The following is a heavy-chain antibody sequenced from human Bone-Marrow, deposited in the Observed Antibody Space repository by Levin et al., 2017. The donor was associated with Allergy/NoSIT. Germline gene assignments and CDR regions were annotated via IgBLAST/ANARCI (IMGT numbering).Heavy chain of an antibody. CDR1: GGSISSYY. V-gene: IGHV4-4*07. CDR2: IYTSGST. CDR3: ARVGSGYSNWFDP. Sequence: SCTVSGGSISSYYWSWIRQPAGKGLEWIGRIYTSGSTNYNPSLKSRVTMSVDTSKNQFSLKLSSVTAADTAVYYCARVGSGYSNWFDPWGQGTLVTVSS. D-gene: IGHD3-3*01. J-gene: IGHJ5*02.